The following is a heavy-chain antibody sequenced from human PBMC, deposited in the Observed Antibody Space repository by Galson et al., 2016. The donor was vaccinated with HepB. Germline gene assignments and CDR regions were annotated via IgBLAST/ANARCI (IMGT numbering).Heavy chain of an antibody. J-gene: IGHJ2*01. V-gene: IGHV3-9*01. CDR2: INWNSRSL. D-gene: IGHD1-26*01. Sequence: SLRLSCAASGSSFEDHGIHWVRQAPGKGLEWVSSINWNSRSLDYADSGRGRFTISRDNAKNSLFLQMNSLKLEDAALYYCAKEHAGSRGWYFDLWGRGTLVTVSS. CDR1: GSSFEDHG. CDR3: AKEHAGSRGWYFDL.